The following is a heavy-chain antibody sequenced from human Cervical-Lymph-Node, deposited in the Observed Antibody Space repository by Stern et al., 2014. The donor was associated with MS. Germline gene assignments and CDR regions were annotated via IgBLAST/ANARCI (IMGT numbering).Heavy chain of an antibody. Sequence: VQLVESGAEVKKPGASVKVSCTASGYTFTSFGISWVRQAPGQGLEWMGWLNSKKGNKDYAQRFQGRVTMTTDTPTSTAYLELRSLRSDDTAVYYCAREGTLEWLGTFYYYGMDVWGQGTTVTVSS. V-gene: IGHV1-18*01. J-gene: IGHJ6*02. CDR1: GYTFTSFG. CDR3: AREGTLEWLGTFYYYGMDV. D-gene: IGHD3-3*01. CDR2: LNSKKGNK.